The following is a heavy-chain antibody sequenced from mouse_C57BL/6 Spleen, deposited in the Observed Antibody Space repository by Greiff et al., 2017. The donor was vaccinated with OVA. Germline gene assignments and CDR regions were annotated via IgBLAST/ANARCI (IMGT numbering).Heavy chain of an antibody. V-gene: IGHV2-2*01. Sequence: VKLMESGPGLVQPSQSLSITCTVSGFSLTSYGVHWVRQSPGKGLEWLGVLWSGGSTDYNAAFISRLSISKDNSKSQVFFKMNSLQADDTAIYYCARRGLRQDAMDYWGQGTSVTVSS. CDR3: ARRGLRQDAMDY. CDR1: GFSLTSYG. J-gene: IGHJ4*01. CDR2: LWSGGST. D-gene: IGHD2-4*01.